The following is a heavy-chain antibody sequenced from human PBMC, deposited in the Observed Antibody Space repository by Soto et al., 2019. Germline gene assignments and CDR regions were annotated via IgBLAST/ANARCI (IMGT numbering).Heavy chain of an antibody. CDR3: ARGVFGVVISDY. J-gene: IGHJ4*02. CDR2: IIPILGIA. Sequence: ASVKVSCKASGGTFSSYTISWVRQAPGQGLEWMGRIIPILGIANYAQKFQGRVTITADKSTSTAYMELSSLRSEDTAVYYCARGVFGVVISDYWGQGTLVTVSS. V-gene: IGHV1-69*02. D-gene: IGHD3-3*01. CDR1: GGTFSSYT.